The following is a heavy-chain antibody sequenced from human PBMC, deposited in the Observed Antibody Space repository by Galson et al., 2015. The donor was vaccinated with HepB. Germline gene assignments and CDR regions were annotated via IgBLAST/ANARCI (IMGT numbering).Heavy chain of an antibody. Sequence: SLRLSCAASGFTFSSYAMSWVRQAPGKGLEWVSAISGSGGSTYYADSVKGRFTISRDNSKNTLYLQMNSLRAEDTAVYYCAKVSTYYYDSSGYYYFDYWGQGTLVTVSS. CDR1: GFTFSSYA. V-gene: IGHV3-23*01. D-gene: IGHD3-22*01. J-gene: IGHJ4*02. CDR2: ISGSGGST. CDR3: AKVSTYYYDSSGYYYFDY.